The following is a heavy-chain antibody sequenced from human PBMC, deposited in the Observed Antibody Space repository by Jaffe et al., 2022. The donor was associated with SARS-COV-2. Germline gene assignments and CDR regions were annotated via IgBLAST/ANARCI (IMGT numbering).Heavy chain of an antibody. CDR1: GFTFSSDV. CDR2: ISHDGSSK. CDR3: AKEYSAIPYYYYAMDV. D-gene: IGHD2-21*01. J-gene: IGHJ6*02. V-gene: IGHV3-30*18. Sequence: QVQLVESGGGVVQPGRSLRLSCAASGFTFSSDVMHWVRQAPGKGLEWVAVISHDGSSKYYADSVKGRFTISRDNSKKTLYLQMNSLRAEDTAVYYCAKEYSAIPYYYYAMDVWGQGTTVTVSS.